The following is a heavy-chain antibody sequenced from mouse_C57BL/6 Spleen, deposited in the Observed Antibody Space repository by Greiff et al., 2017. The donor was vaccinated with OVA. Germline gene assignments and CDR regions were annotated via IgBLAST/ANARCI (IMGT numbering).Heavy chain of an antibody. CDR3: AREDWSYAMDY. D-gene: IGHD4-1*01. V-gene: IGHV3-6*01. CDR2: ISYDGSN. Sequence: VQLQQSGPGLVKPSQSLSLTCSATGYSFTSGYYWNWIRQSPGNKLEWMGYISYDGSNNYNPSLKNRISITRDTSKNQFFLKLNSVTTEDTATYYCAREDWSYAMDYWGQGTSVTVSA. CDR1: GYSFTSGYY. J-gene: IGHJ4*01.